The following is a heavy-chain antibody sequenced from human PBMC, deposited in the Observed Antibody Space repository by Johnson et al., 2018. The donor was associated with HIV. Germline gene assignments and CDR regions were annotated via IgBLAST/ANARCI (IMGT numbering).Heavy chain of an antibody. CDR3: ARDLRIYDAFDI. CDR1: GFTFSSYA. J-gene: IGHJ3*02. D-gene: IGHD3-10*01. Sequence: VQLVESGGGVVQPGRSLRLSCAASGFTFSSYAMHWVRQAPGKGLEWVAVISYDGSNKYYADSVKGRFTISRDNSKNTLYLQMNRLRAEDTAVYYCARDLRIYDAFDIWGQGTMVTVSS. V-gene: IGHV3-30*04. CDR2: ISYDGSNK.